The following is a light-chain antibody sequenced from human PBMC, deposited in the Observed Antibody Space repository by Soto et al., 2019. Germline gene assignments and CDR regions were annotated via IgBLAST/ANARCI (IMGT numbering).Light chain of an antibody. Sequence: QSVLTQPASVSGSPGQSITISCTGTSSDIGAYNYVSWYQQYPGKAPKLMIYGVTNRPSGVSNRFSGSKTGNTASLTISGLQAEDEADYFCKSDAGSNTDVFGSGTKVTGL. CDR3: KSDAGSNTDV. J-gene: IGLJ1*01. V-gene: IGLV2-14*01. CDR1: SSDIGAYNY. CDR2: GVT.